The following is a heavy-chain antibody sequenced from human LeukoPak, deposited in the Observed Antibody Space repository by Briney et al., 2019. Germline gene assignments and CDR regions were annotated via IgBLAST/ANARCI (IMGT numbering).Heavy chain of an antibody. Sequence: SETLSLTCAVYGGSFSGYYWSWIRQPPGKGLEWIGEINHSGSTNYNPSLRSRVTISVDTSKNQFSLKLSSVTAADTAVYYCARGPLSSSFHYWGQGTLVTVSS. CDR1: GGSFSGYY. D-gene: IGHD6-13*01. J-gene: IGHJ4*02. V-gene: IGHV4-34*01. CDR2: INHSGST. CDR3: ARGPLSSSFHY.